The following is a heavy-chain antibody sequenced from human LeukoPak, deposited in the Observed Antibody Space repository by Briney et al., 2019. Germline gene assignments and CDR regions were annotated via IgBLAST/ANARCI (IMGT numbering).Heavy chain of an antibody. V-gene: IGHV1-8*01. CDR1: GYTFTSYD. CDR2: MNPNSGNT. D-gene: IGHD3-10*01. J-gene: IGHJ4*02. CDR3: ARGRPGSGSYAIDY. Sequence: ASVKVSCKASGYTFTSYDINWVRQATGQGLEWMGWMNPNSGNTGYAQEFQGRVTMTRNTSISTAYMELSSLRSEDTAVYYCARGRPGSGSYAIDYWGQGTLVTVSS.